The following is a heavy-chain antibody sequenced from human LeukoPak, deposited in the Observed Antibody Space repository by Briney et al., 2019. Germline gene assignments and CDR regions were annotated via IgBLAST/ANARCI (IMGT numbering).Heavy chain of an antibody. CDR1: GFTFSSYA. D-gene: IGHD3-22*01. CDR2: ISYDGSNK. CDR3: AKDQYYYDSSGYYYR. V-gene: IGHV3-30*04. J-gene: IGHJ5*02. Sequence: GRSLRLSCAASGFTFSSYAMHWVRQAPGKGLEWVAVISYDGSNKYYADSVKGRFTISRDNSKNTLYLQMNSLRAEDTAVYYCAKDQYYYDSSGYYYRWGQGTLVTVSS.